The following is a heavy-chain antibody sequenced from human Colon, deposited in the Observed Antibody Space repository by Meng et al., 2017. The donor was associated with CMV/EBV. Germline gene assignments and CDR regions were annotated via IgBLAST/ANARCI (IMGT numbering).Heavy chain of an antibody. Sequence: SETLSLTCTVSGDSMTLYYWTWIRQSPGKGLEFIGNIYDRGRPSYESSLKSRVTIAQDTSKTQFSLKLKSATAADTAIYYCARDSRGFLDYWGQGILVTVSS. D-gene: IGHD5-12*01. J-gene: IGHJ4*02. CDR3: ARDSRGFLDY. CDR1: GDSMTLYY. CDR2: IYDRGRP. V-gene: IGHV4-59*01.